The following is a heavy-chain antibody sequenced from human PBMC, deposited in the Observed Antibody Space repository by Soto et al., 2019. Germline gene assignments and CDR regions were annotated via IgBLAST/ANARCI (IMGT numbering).Heavy chain of an antibody. J-gene: IGHJ4*02. Sequence: GGSLRLSCAASGFTFTLYAIHWVRQAPGKGPEWVAVISHDATLKYYTDSVKGRFTISRDNSKNTVFLQLNSLRPEDTAVYFCVRSSGVATPDFDYWGQGTLVTVSS. D-gene: IGHD3-10*01. CDR1: GFTFTLYA. CDR3: VRSSGVATPDFDY. CDR2: ISHDATLK. V-gene: IGHV3-30-3*01.